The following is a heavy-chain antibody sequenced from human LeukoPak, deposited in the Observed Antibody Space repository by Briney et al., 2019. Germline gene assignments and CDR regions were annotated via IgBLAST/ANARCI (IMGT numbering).Heavy chain of an antibody. V-gene: IGHV3-48*01. J-gene: IGHJ5*02. CDR1: GFTFSSYS. D-gene: IGHD3-10*01. Sequence: PGESVRLSCAASGFTFSSYSMNWVRQAPGKGLEWVSYISSASNTIYYADSVKGRFTISRDNAKNSLYLQMNSLRAEDTAMYYCARDGWFGDNNWFDPWGQGTLVTVSS. CDR2: ISSASNTI. CDR3: ARDGWFGDNNWFDP.